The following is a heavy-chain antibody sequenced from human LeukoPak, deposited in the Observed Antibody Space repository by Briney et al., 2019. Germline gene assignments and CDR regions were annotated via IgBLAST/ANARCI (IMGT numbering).Heavy chain of an antibody. CDR1: GFTFSSYS. CDR2: ISSSSSYI. CDR3: AREGYYDSSGYYGFDY. V-gene: IGHV3-21*01. J-gene: IGHJ4*02. Sequence: GGSLRLSCAASGFTFSSYSMNWVRQAPGKGLEWVSSISSSSSYIYYADSVKGRFTISRDNSKNTLYLQMNSLRAEDTAVYYCAREGYYDSSGYYGFDYWGQGTLVTVSS. D-gene: IGHD3-22*01.